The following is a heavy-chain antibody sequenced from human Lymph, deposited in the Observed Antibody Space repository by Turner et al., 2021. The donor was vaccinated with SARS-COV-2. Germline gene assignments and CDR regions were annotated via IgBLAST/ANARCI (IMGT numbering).Heavy chain of an antibody. CDR2: ITFTSSYI. D-gene: IGHD2-21*02. Sequence: EVQLVESGGGLVKPGGSLRLPCAASGFTFSRYSMNWVRQAPGKGLEWVSSITFTSSYIYYADSVKGRFTISRDNAKNSLYLQMNSLRAEDTAVYYCARGPPDFPYYFDYWGQGTLVTVSS. CDR3: ARGPPDFPYYFDY. J-gene: IGHJ4*02. V-gene: IGHV3-21*01. CDR1: GFTFSRYS.